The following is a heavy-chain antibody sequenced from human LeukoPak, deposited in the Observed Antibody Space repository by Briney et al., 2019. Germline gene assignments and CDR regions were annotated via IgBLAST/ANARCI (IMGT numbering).Heavy chain of an antibody. CDR1: GGTFSSYT. V-gene: IGHV1-69*04. CDR3: ARDWGGLRFLEWSHKGYWFDP. Sequence: SVKVSCKASGGTFSSYTISWVRQAPGQGPEWMGRIIPILGIANYAQKFQGRVTITADKSTSTAYMELSSLRFEDTAVYYCARDWGGLRFLEWSHKGYWFDPWGQGTLVTVSS. CDR2: IIPILGIA. D-gene: IGHD3-3*01. J-gene: IGHJ5*02.